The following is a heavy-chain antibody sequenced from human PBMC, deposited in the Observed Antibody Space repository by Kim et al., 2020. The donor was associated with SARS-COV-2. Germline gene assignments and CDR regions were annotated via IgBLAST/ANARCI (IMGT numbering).Heavy chain of an antibody. CDR2: INSDGSST. J-gene: IGHJ6*02. D-gene: IGHD6-13*01. V-gene: IGHV3-74*01. CDR3: ARMGKGSSWNLYYYGMDV. Sequence: GGSLRLSCAASGFTFSSYWMHWVRQAPGKGLVWVSRINSDGSSTSYADSVKGRFTISRDNAKNTLYLQMNSLRAEDTAVYYCARMGKGSSWNLYYYGMDVWGQGTTVTVSS. CDR1: GFTFSSYW.